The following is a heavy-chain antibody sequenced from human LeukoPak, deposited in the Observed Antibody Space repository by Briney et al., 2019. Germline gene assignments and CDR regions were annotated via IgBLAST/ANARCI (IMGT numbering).Heavy chain of an antibody. D-gene: IGHD1-26*01. J-gene: IGHJ4*02. Sequence: PSETLSLTCTVSGASISSYYWSWIRQPAGKGLEWIGRIYGSESTNYNPSLKSRVTMSVDTSKNQFSLKLSSVTAADTAVYYCARKGRSGGDYLDYWGQGILVTVSS. CDR3: ARKGRSGGDYLDY. CDR2: IYGSEST. CDR1: GASISSYY. V-gene: IGHV4-4*07.